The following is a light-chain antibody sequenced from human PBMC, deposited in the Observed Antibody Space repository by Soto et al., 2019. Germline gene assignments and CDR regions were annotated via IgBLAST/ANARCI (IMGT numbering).Light chain of an antibody. Sequence: QSVLTQSPSASASLGASVKLTSTLSSGHSSYAIAWHQQQPEKGPRYLMKLNSDGSHSKGDGIPDRFSGSSSGAERYLTISSLQSEDEADYYCQTWGTGGGVFGGGTKLTVL. CDR2: LNSDGSH. CDR3: QTWGTGGGV. V-gene: IGLV4-69*01. J-gene: IGLJ2*01. CDR1: SGHSSYA.